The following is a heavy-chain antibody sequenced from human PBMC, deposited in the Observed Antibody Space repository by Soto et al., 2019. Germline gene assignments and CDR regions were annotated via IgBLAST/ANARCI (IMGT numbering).Heavy chain of an antibody. CDR3: AKDTASWEYYYYYGMDV. V-gene: IGHV3-23*01. Sequence: EVQLLESGGGLVQPGGSLRLSCAASGFTFSSYAMSWVRQAPGKGLEWVSAISGSGGSTYYADSVKGRFTISRDNSKNTLYLQMNRLRAEDTAVYYCAKDTASWEYYYYYGMDVWGQGTKVTVSS. CDR1: GFTFSSYA. D-gene: IGHD6-13*01. J-gene: IGHJ6*02. CDR2: ISGSGGST.